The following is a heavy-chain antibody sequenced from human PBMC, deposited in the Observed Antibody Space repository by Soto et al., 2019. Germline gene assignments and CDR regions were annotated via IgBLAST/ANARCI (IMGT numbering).Heavy chain of an antibody. CDR1: GDSVSKYY. V-gene: IGHV4-4*07. J-gene: IGHJ5*02. D-gene: IGHD4-17*01. CDR2: IHSTRSP. Sequence: PSETLSLTCTVSGDSVSKYYRNWIRQPAGKGLEWIGRIHSTRSPDYNPSLKSRVTLSVDTSKNQFSLKLSLTSVTAADTAVYYCAQSPAYGDYANLDTWGQGTLVTVSS. CDR3: AQSPAYGDYANLDT.